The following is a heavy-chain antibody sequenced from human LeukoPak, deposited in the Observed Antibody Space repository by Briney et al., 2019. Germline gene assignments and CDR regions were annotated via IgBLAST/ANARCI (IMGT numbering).Heavy chain of an antibody. Sequence: GGSLRLSCGASGFTFSNYGMLWVRQAPGKGLEWVAFIRYDGNNKLYADSMKGRFTISRDYAKNSLYLQMNSLRVEDTAVYYCAKVAKYYYGPETYYFFEQWGQGTPVTASS. CDR1: GFTFSNYG. D-gene: IGHD3-10*01. V-gene: IGHV3-30*02. CDR2: IRYDGNNK. J-gene: IGHJ4*02. CDR3: AKVAKYYYGPETYYFFEQ.